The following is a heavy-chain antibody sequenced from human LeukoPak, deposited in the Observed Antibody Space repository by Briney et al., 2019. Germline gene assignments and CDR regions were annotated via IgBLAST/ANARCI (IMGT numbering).Heavy chain of an antibody. Sequence: SETLSLTCAAYGGSFSGYYWSWIRQPPGKGLEWIGEINHSGSTNYNPSLKSRVTISVDTSKNQFSLKLSSVTAADTAVYYCARGKGSTSCYDYWGQGTLVTVSS. CDR2: INHSGST. V-gene: IGHV4-34*01. CDR1: GGSFSGYY. CDR3: ARGKGSTSCYDY. D-gene: IGHD2-2*01. J-gene: IGHJ4*02.